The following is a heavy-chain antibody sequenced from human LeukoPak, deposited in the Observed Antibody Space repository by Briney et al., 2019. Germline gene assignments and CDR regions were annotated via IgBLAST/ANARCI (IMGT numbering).Heavy chain of an antibody. CDR1: GFTFSGYW. V-gene: IGHV3-74*01. Sequence: GGSLRLSCAASGFTFSGYWMHWVRQAPGKGLVWVSRINSDGSSTSYADSVKGRFTISRDNAKNTLYLQMNSLRAEDTAVYYCARVGRGPTFDYWGQGTLVTVSS. CDR2: INSDGSST. CDR3: ARVGRGPTFDY. D-gene: IGHD5-12*01. J-gene: IGHJ4*02.